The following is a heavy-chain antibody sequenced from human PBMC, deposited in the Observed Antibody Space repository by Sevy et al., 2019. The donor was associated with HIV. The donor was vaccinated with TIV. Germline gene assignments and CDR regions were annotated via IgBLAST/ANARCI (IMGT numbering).Heavy chain of an antibody. V-gene: IGHV3-53*01. CDR1: AFTVSSNY. D-gene: IGHD2-15*01. CDR2: IYSGGST. CDR3: ARGHPHCSGGSCQKYYFDY. J-gene: IGHJ4*02. Sequence: GGSLRLSCAASAFTVSSNYMSWVRQAPGKGLEWVSVIYSGGSTYYADSVKGRFTISRDNSKNTLYLQMNSLRAEDTAVYYCARGHPHCSGGSCQKYYFDYWGQGTLVTVSS.